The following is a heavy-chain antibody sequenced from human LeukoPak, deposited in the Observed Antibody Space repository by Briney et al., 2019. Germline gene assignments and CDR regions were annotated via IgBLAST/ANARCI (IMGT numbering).Heavy chain of an antibody. J-gene: IGHJ4*02. V-gene: IGHV3-33*01. Sequence: GGSLXLSCAASGFTFSNYGMHWVRQAPGXXXXWLAVVWYDDAVKNYADSVKGRFTISRDNSKNTLFLQMNNLSAEDTAVYYCARDNDYYDLHYWGQGTLVTVSS. CDR1: GFTFSNYG. CDR3: ARDNDYYDLHY. D-gene: IGHD3-22*01. CDR2: VWYDDAVK.